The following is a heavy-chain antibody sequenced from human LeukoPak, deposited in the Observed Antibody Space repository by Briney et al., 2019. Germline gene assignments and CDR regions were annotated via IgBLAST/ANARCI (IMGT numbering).Heavy chain of an antibody. Sequence: QPGGSLRLSCAASGFTFSSYAMSWVRQAPGKGLEWVSAISGSGGSTYYADSVKGRFTISRDNSKNTLYLQMNSLRAEDTAVYYCAKTLLGSSSWPRNYFDCWGQGTLVTVSS. CDR2: ISGSGGST. CDR1: GFTFSSYA. V-gene: IGHV3-23*01. J-gene: IGHJ4*02. D-gene: IGHD6-13*01. CDR3: AKTLLGSSSWPRNYFDC.